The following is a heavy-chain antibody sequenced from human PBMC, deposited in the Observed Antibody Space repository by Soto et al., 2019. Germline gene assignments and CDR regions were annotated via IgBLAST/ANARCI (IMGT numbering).Heavy chain of an antibody. Sequence: VQLLESGGGLVQPGGSLRLSCAASGFTFSSYAMSWVRQAPGKGLEWVSAISGSGGTTYYADSVKGRFTISRDNSKNTLYLQMNSLRADDTAVYYCTRDSGGRDAYWGQGTLVTVSS. V-gene: IGHV3-23*01. J-gene: IGHJ4*02. D-gene: IGHD2-15*01. CDR2: ISGSGGTT. CDR1: GFTFSSYA. CDR3: TRDSGGRDAY.